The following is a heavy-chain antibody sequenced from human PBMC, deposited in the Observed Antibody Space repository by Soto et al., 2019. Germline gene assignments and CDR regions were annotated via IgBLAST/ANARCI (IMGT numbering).Heavy chain of an antibody. J-gene: IGHJ4*02. D-gene: IGHD1-26*01. CDR2: IKSKTDGGTT. Sequence: PGGSLILSYAASGFNFSNACMSWIRQEPGKGLEWVGRIKSKTDGGTTDYAAPVKGRFTISRDDSKNTLYLQMNSLKTEDTAVYYCTTDVDRIGFSPNWGQGTLVTVSS. CDR3: TTDVDRIGFSPN. CDR1: GFNFSNAC. V-gene: IGHV3-15*01.